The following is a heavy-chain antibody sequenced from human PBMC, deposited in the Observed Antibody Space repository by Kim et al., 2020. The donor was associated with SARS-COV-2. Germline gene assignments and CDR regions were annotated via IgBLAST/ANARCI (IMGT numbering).Heavy chain of an antibody. CDR3: AKDSGGYSHFDS. Sequence: YHAASVKGRFTISRDNSKNTLYLQMNSLRAEDTAVYYCAKDSGGYSHFDSWGQGTLVTVSS. D-gene: IGHD1-26*01. J-gene: IGHJ4*02. V-gene: IGHV3-23*01.